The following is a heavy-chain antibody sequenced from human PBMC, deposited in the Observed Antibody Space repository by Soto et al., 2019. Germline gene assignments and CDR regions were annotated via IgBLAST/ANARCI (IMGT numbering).Heavy chain of an antibody. J-gene: IGHJ4*02. V-gene: IGHV1-3*01. D-gene: IGHD2-2*01. Sequence: ASVKVSCKASGYTLSTYALHWVRQAPGQSLEWMGWIDADNYDTKYSQKFQGRATITRDTSANTAYMEVNSLRYEDTAVYYCARGGSAIFDYWGPGTLVTVSS. CDR1: GYTLSTYA. CDR3: ARGGSAIFDY. CDR2: IDADNYDT.